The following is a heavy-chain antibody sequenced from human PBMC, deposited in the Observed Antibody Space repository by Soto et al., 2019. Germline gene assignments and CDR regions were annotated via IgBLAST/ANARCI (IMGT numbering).Heavy chain of an antibody. J-gene: IGHJ6*02. CDR3: AKDDGDYVWGSYTIPFGRDV. V-gene: IGHV3-23*01. D-gene: IGHD3-16*01. CDR2: ISGSAIST. CDR1: GFTFNTFA. Sequence: EVHLLGSGGGLVQPGGSLRLSCAASGFTFNTFAMSWVRQAPGKGLEWVSTISGSAISTYYADSVKGRFTISRDNSKKTLFLQMNSLRAEDTAVYYCAKDDGDYVWGSYTIPFGRDVWGQGTTVTVSS.